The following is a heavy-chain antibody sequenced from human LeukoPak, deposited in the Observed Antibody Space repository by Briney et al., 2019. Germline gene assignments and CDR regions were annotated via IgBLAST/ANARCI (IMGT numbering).Heavy chain of an antibody. V-gene: IGHV3-53*01. CDR3: AKGVGATAVYYFDY. Sequence: GGSLRLSCTVSGFTVSINSMSWVRQAPGKGLEWVSFIYSGGSTYYADSVKGRFTISRDNSKNTLYLQMNSLRAEDTAVYYCAKGVGATAVYYFDYWGQGTLVTVSS. J-gene: IGHJ4*02. CDR1: GFTVSINS. D-gene: IGHD1-26*01. CDR2: IYSGGST.